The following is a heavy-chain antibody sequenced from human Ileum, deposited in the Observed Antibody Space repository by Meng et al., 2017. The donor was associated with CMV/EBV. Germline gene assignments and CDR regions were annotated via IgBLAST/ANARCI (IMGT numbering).Heavy chain of an antibody. CDR2: IFPRDSDT. CDR1: GYNFVSYW. V-gene: IGHV5-51*01. Sequence: GESLKISCKASGYNFVSYWIGWVRQTPGKGLEWMGIIFPRDSDTRYSPSFQGQVTISADRSITTAYLQWSSLKASDSAIYYCARGNDAFHIWGQGTRVTVSS. D-gene: IGHD4-23*01. CDR3: ARGNDAFHI. J-gene: IGHJ3*02.